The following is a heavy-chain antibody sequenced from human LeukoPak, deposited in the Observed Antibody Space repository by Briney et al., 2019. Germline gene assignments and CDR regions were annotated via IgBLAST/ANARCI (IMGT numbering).Heavy chain of an antibody. V-gene: IGHV4-4*07. CDR2: IYTSGST. D-gene: IGHD3-22*01. Sequence: KPSETLSLTCTVSGGSISSYYWSWIRQPAGKGLEWIGRIYTSGSTNYNPPLKSRVTISVDKSKNQFSLKLSSVTAADTAVYYCAAEEVVVVMGIFDYWGQGTLVTVSS. J-gene: IGHJ4*02. CDR1: GGSISSYY. CDR3: AAEEVVVVMGIFDY.